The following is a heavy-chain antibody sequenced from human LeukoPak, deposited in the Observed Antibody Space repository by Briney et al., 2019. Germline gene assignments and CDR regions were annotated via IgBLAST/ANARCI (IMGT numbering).Heavy chain of an antibody. Sequence: PGGSLRLSCAASGFTFDDYGMSWVRLAPGKGLEWVSGINWNGGSTGYADSVKGRFTISRDNAKNSLYLHMNSLRAEDTALYYCARDVCSSTSCYGYYMDVWGKGTTVTVSS. CDR3: ARDVCSSTSCYGYYMDV. CDR1: GFTFDDYG. D-gene: IGHD2-2*01. V-gene: IGHV3-20*04. J-gene: IGHJ6*03. CDR2: INWNGGST.